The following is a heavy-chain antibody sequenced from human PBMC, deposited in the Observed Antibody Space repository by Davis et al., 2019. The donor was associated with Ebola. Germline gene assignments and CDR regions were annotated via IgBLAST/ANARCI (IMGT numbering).Heavy chain of an antibody. CDR2: ISYDGSNK. Sequence: GESLKISCAASGFTFSSYAMHWVRQAPGKGLEWVAVISYDGSNKYYADSVKGRFTISRDNSKNTLYLQMNSLRAEDTAVYYCARDFNSGDWYSSGYFDLWGRGTLVTVSS. J-gene: IGHJ2*01. V-gene: IGHV3-30*04. CDR1: GFTFSSYA. CDR3: ARDFNSGDWYSSGYFDL. D-gene: IGHD2-21*02.